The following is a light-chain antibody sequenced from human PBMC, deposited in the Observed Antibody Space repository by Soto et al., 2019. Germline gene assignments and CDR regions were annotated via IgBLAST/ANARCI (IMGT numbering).Light chain of an antibody. J-gene: IGLJ1*01. V-gene: IGLV2-11*01. CDR1: SSDVGGYNY. CDR3: CSYAGSYTDV. CDR2: DVS. Sequence: QSALTQPRSVSGSPGQSVTISCTGTSSDVGGYNYVSLYQQHPGKAPKLMMYDVSKRPAGVPDRFSGSKSGNTASLTISGLQAEDEADYYCCSYAGSYTDVFGTGTKVTVL.